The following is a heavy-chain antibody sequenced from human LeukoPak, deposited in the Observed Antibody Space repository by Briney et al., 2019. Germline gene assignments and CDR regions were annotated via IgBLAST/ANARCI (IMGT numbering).Heavy chain of an antibody. CDR2: INQHGSEK. CDR1: GFTFSSYW. D-gene: IGHD1-26*01. Sequence: GGSLRLSCAASGFTFSSYWMSWVRQAPGKGLEWVANINQHGSEKFYVDSLKGRFTISRDNAKNSLYLQMNSLRAEDTAVYYCARDRGIVAQFDPWGQGTLVTVSS. V-gene: IGHV3-7*01. J-gene: IGHJ5*02. CDR3: ARDRGIVAQFDP.